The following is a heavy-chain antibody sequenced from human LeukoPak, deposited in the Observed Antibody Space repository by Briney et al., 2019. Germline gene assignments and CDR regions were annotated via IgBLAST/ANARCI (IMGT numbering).Heavy chain of an antibody. Sequence: PSETLSLTCTVSGYSISSGYYWGWIRQPPGKGLEWIGSIYHSGSTYYNPSLKSRVTISVDTSKHQFSLKLSSVTAADTAVYYWARKLPPVDYWGQGTLVTVSS. CDR3: ARKLPPVDY. V-gene: IGHV4-38-2*02. CDR2: IYHSGST. D-gene: IGHD2-21*01. CDR1: GYSISSGYY. J-gene: IGHJ4*02.